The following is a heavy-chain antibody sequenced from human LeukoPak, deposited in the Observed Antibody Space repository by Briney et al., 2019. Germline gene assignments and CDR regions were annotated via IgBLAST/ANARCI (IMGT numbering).Heavy chain of an antibody. D-gene: IGHD2-2*02. CDR1: GFSFSSYA. CDR3: AREFCSSTSCYKALGY. J-gene: IGHJ4*02. V-gene: IGHV3-64*01. Sequence: GGSLRLSCAASGFSFSSYAMHWVRQAPGKGLKYVSAISSNGGSTYYANSVKGRFTISRDNSKNTLYLQTGSLRAEDMAVYYCAREFCSSTSCYKALGYWGQGTLVTVSS. CDR2: ISSNGGST.